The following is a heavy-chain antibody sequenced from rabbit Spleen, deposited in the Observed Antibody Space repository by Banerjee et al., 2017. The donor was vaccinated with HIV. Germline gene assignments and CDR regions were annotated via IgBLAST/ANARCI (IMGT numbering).Heavy chain of an antibody. J-gene: IGHJ4*01. D-gene: IGHD1-1*01. Sequence: QEQVKETGGGLVQPGGSLTLSCKASGFDFRRYYLSWVRQAPGKGLKWIACINIFTGKSVYASWAKGRFSMSRTSSTTVTLQMTSLTAADTATYLCARDLVAVIGWNFSLWGPGTLVTVS. CDR1: GFDFRRYYL. CDR2: INIFTGKS. CDR3: ARDLVAVIGWNFSL. V-gene: IGHV1S45*01.